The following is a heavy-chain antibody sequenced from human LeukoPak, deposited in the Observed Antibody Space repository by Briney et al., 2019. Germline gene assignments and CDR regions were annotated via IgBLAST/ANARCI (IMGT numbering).Heavy chain of an antibody. V-gene: IGHV3-20*04. CDR2: INWNGDGT. D-gene: IGHD3-9*01. J-gene: IGHJ4*02. Sequence: GGSLRLSCAASGFTFDDYGMSWVRQAPGKGLEWVSGINWNGDGTGYADSVKGRFTISRDNAKNSLYLQMNSLRAEDTALYYCAKGSGYYDILTGSVQYYFDSWGQGTLVTVSS. CDR3: AKGSGYYDILTGSVQYYFDS. CDR1: GFTFDDYG.